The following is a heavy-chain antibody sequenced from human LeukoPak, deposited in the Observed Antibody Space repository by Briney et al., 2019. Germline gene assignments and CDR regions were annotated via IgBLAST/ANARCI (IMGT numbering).Heavy chain of an antibody. CDR1: GFTFSDYY. D-gene: IGHD2/OR15-2a*01. J-gene: IGHJ6*02. CDR2: ISSSGSTI. Sequence: GGSLRLSCAASGFTFSDYYMSWIRQAPGKGLEWVSYISSSGSTIYYADSVKGRFTISRDNAKNSLYLQTNSLRAEDTAVYYCARGVGYYAAYYYYYGMDVWGQGTTVTVSS. V-gene: IGHV3-11*01. CDR3: ARGVGYYAAYYYYYGMDV.